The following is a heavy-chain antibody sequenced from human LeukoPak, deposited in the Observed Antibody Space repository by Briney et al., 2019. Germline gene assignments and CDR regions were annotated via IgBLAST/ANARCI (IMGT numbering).Heavy chain of an antibody. Sequence: SETLSLTCTVSGGSISSGDYYWSWIRQPPGKGLEWIGYIYYSGSTYYNPSLKSRVTISVDTSKNQFSLKLSSVTAADTAVYYCARHSGFSGSYYGNYYYYYYMDVWGKGTTVTVPS. J-gene: IGHJ6*03. CDR2: IYYSGST. D-gene: IGHD1-26*01. V-gene: IGHV4-30-4*08. CDR3: ARHSGFSGSYYGNYYYYYYMDV. CDR1: GGSISSGDYY.